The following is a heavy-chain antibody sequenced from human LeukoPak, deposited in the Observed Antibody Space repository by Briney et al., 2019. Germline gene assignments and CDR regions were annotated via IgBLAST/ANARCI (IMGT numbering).Heavy chain of an antibody. V-gene: IGHV3-23*01. D-gene: IGHD3-9*01. CDR3: AKEGFYYDILTGYLDY. Sequence: PGGSLRLSGAASGFTFSSYAMSWVRRAPGKGLEWVSAISGSGGSTYYADSVKGRFTISRDNSKNTLYLQMNSLRAEDTAVYYCAKEGFYYDILTGYLDYWGQGTLVTVSS. J-gene: IGHJ4*02. CDR1: GFTFSSYA. CDR2: ISGSGGST.